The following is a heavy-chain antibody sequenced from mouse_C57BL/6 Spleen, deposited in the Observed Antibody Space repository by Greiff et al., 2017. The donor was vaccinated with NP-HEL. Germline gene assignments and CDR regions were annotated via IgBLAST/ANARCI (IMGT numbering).Heavy chain of an antibody. CDR2: ISNGGGST. J-gene: IGHJ2*01. V-gene: IGHV5-12*01. CDR1: GFTFSDYY. Sequence: DVQLVESGGGLVQPGGSLKLSCAASGFTFSDYYMYWVRQTPEKRLEWVAYISNGGGSTYYPDTVKGRFTISRDNAKNTLYLQMSRLKSEDTAMYYCARHGRGYFDYWGQGTTLTVSS. CDR3: ARHGRGYFDY.